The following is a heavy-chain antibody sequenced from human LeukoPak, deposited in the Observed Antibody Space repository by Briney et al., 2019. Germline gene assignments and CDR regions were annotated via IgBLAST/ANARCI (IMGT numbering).Heavy chain of an antibody. CDR2: ISSSSRTI. J-gene: IGHJ4*02. CDR1: GFTFSSYR. Sequence: GGSLRLSCAGSGFTFSSYRMNWVRQAPGKGLEWVSYISSSSRTIYYADSVKGRFTISRDNSKNTLFLQMNSLRDEDTAVYFCTKDQSYSSAWYGIFDYWGQGTLVTVSS. V-gene: IGHV3-48*02. D-gene: IGHD6-13*01. CDR3: TKDQSYSSAWYGIFDY.